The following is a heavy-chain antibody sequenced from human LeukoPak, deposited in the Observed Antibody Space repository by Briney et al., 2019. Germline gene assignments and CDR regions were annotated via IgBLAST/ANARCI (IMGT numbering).Heavy chain of an antibody. V-gene: IGHV3-15*01. CDR1: GFTFSSYS. CDR3: TTYRGGGLDY. Sequence: PGGSLRLSCAASGFTFSSYSMNWVRQAPGKGLEWVGRIKSKTDGGTTDYAAPVKGRFTISGDDSKNTLYLQMNSLKTEDTAVYYCTTYRGGGLDYWGQGTLVTVSS. J-gene: IGHJ4*02. D-gene: IGHD3-16*01. CDR2: IKSKTDGGTT.